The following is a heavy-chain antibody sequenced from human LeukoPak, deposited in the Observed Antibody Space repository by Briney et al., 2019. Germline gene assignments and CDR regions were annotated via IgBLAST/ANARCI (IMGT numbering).Heavy chain of an antibody. V-gene: IGHV1-2*02. CDR3: ARGAPKTTVTMNWFDP. Sequence: ASVKVSCKASGYTFTGYYMHWVRQAPGQGLEWMGWINPNSGGTNYAQKFQGRVTMTRDTSISTAYMELSRLRSDDTAVYYCARGAPKTTVTMNWFDPWGQGTLVTVSS. D-gene: IGHD4-17*01. J-gene: IGHJ5*02. CDR1: GYTFTGYY. CDR2: INPNSGGT.